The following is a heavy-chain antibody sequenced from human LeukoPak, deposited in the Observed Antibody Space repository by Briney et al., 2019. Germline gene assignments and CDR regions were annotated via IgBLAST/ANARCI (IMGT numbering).Heavy chain of an antibody. D-gene: IGHD3-22*01. V-gene: IGHV4-34*01. CDR1: GGSFSGYY. CDR2: INHSGST. J-gene: IGHJ4*02. Sequence: PSETLSLTCAVYGGSFSGYYWSWIRQPPGKGLEWIGEINHSGSTNYNPSLKSRVTISVDTSKNQFSLKLSSVTSADTAVYYCARGKLYYYDSSGYPRTYYSDYWGQETLVTVSS. CDR3: ARGKLYYYDSSGYPRTYYSDY.